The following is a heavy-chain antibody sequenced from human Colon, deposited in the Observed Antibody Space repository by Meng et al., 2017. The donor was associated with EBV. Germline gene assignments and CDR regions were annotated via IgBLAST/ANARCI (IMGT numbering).Heavy chain of an antibody. V-gene: IGHV4-4*02. Sequence: VQLLEPGPGLVGPSGPLSLACAVSGGSISTSDWWSWVRQPPGKGLEWIGEIYRGGGTNYNPSFKSRVTISVDTSNNHFSLKLSYVTAADTAVYYCARVRVIPAAVGFDYWGQGTLVTVSS. J-gene: IGHJ4*02. CDR2: IYRGGGT. D-gene: IGHD2-2*01. CDR1: GGSISTSDW. CDR3: ARVRVIPAAVGFDY.